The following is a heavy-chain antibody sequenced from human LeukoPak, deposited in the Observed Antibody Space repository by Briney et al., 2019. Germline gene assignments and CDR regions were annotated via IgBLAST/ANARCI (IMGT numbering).Heavy chain of an antibody. V-gene: IGHV4-4*02. D-gene: IGHD6-13*01. Sequence: SETLSLTCAVSGGSISSSNWWSWVRQPPGKGLEWIGEIYHSGGTNYNPSLKSRVTISVDKSKNQFSLKLSSVTAADTAVYYCARGGIAPYYYGMDVWGQGTTVTVSS. J-gene: IGHJ6*02. CDR1: GGSISSSNW. CDR2: IYHSGGT. CDR3: ARGGIAPYYYGMDV.